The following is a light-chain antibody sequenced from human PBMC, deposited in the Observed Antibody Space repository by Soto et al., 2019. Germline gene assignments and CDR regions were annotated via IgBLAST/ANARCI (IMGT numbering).Light chain of an antibody. V-gene: IGLV2-23*02. CDR3: CSYAGSSTFVV. CDR2: EVS. CDR1: SSDVGSYNL. J-gene: IGLJ2*01. Sequence: QSALTQPASVSGSPGQSITISCTGTSSDVGSYNLLSWYQQHPGKAPKLMIYEVSKRPSGVSNRFSGSKSGNTASLTISGLQAEDEADYYCCSYAGSSTFVVFGGGTKVTVL.